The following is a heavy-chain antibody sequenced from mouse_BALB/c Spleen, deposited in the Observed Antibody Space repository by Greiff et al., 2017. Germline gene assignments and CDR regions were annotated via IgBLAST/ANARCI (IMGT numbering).Heavy chain of an antibody. Sequence: QVQLQQSGAELVRPGASVTLSCKASGYTFTDYEMHWVKQTPVHGLEWIGAIDPETGGTAYNQKFKGKATLTADKSSSTAYMELRSLTSEDSAVYYCTREWDYDGWFAYWGQGTLVTVSA. V-gene: IGHV1-15*01. CDR1: GYTFTDYE. D-gene: IGHD2-4*01. J-gene: IGHJ3*01. CDR3: TREWDYDGWFAY. CDR2: IDPETGGT.